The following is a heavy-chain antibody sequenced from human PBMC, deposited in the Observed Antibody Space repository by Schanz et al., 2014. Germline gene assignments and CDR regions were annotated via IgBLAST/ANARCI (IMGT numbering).Heavy chain of an antibody. D-gene: IGHD3-3*01. Sequence: QLHLQESGPGLAKPSETLSLICSVSGGSISTSSRYWGWIRQSPGKGLEWLGSLYYTGKTHYNPSLKRQVTLSLDTSKNQFSRNLTSVTAADTAVYYCVRHGNYEFWHGPTPQFENWGQGTLVTVS. CDR2: LYYTGKT. CDR3: VRHGNYEFWHGPTPQFEN. CDR1: GGSISTSSRY. J-gene: IGHJ4*02. V-gene: IGHV4-39*01.